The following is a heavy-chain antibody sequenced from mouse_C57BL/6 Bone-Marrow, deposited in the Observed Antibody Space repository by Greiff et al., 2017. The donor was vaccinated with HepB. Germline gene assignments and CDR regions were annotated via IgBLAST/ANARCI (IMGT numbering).Heavy chain of an antibody. V-gene: IGHV1-69*01. CDR1: GYTFTSYW. CDR3: ARGFYYRFAY. J-gene: IGHJ3*01. Sequence: QVQLQQPGAELVMPGASVKLSCKASGYTFTSYWMHWVKQRPGQGLEWIGEIDPSDSYTNYNQKFKGKSTLTVDKSSSTAYMQLSSLTSEDSAVYYCARGFYYRFAYWGQGTLVTVSA. CDR2: IDPSDSYT. D-gene: IGHD1-1*01.